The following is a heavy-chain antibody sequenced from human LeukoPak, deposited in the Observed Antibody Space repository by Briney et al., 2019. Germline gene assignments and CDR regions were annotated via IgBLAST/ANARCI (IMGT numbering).Heavy chain of an antibody. CDR2: ISYDGSNK. D-gene: IGHD3-3*01. CDR3: ARDPYDFWSGYYKSGLD. V-gene: IGHV3-30-3*01. Sequence: GGSLRLSCAASGFTFSSYAMHWVRQAPGKGLEWVAVISYDGSNKYYADSVKGRFTISRDNSKNTLYLQMNSLRAEDTAVYYCARDPYDFWSGYYKSGLDWGQGTLVTVSS. CDR1: GFTFSSYA. J-gene: IGHJ4*02.